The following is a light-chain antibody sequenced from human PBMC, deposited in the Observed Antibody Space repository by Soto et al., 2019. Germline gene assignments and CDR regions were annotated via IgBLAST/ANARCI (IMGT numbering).Light chain of an antibody. CDR1: SSDVGGYNY. CDR3: SSYTSSSTLV. J-gene: IGLJ1*01. V-gene: IGLV2-14*01. CDR2: EVS. Sequence: QSALTQPASVSGSPGQSITISCTGTSSDVGGYNYVSWYQQHPGKAPKLMLYEVSDRPSGVSNRFSGSKSGNTASLTISGLQAEDEADYYCSSYTSSSTLVFGTGTKVT.